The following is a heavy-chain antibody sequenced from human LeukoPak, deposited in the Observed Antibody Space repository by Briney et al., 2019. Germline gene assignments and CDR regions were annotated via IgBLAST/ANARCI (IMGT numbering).Heavy chain of an antibody. Sequence: GGSLRLSCAASGFTFSEYYISWIRQAPGKGLEWVSYISSSSSYTNYADSVKGRFTISRDNAKNSLYLQMNSLRAEDTAVYYCARDHYYGSGSQNWFDPWGQGTLVTVSS. V-gene: IGHV3-11*06. CDR3: ARDHYYGSGSQNWFDP. CDR2: ISSSSSYT. J-gene: IGHJ5*02. D-gene: IGHD3-10*01. CDR1: GFTFSEYY.